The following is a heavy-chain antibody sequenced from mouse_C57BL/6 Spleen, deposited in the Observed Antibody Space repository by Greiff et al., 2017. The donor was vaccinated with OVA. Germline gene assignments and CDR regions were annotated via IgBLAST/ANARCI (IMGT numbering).Heavy chain of an antibody. CDR1: GFTFSDYG. D-gene: IGHD1-1*01. CDR3: ARDSSTVVATDAMDY. CDR2: ISSGSSTI. V-gene: IGHV5-17*01. Sequence: EVKVVESGGGLVKPGGSLKLSCAASGFTFSDYGMHWVRQAPEKGLEWVAYISSGSSTIYYAATVKGRFTISRDNAKNTLFLQMTSLRSEDTAMYYCARDSSTVVATDAMDYWGQGTSVTVSS. J-gene: IGHJ4*01.